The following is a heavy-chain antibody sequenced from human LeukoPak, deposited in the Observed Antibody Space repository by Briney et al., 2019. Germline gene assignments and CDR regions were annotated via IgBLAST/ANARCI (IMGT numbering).Heavy chain of an antibody. CDR3: AKDLHRYCSGGSCGGFDY. Sequence: GSLRLSCAASRFTFNNYGMHWVRQAPGKGLEWVSFIRYDGSNKYYADSVKGRFTISRDNSKNTLYLQMNSLRAEDTAVYYCAKDLHRYCSGGSCGGFDYWGQGTLVTVSS. D-gene: IGHD2-15*01. V-gene: IGHV3-30*02. J-gene: IGHJ4*02. CDR2: IRYDGSNK. CDR1: RFTFNNYG.